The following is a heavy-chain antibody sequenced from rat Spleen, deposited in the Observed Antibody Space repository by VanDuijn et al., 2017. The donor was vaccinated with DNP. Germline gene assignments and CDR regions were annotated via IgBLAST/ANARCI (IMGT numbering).Heavy chain of an antibody. J-gene: IGHJ2*01. CDR1: GYSITSNY. Sequence: EVQLQESGPGLVKPSQSLSLTCSVTGYSITSNYWGWIRKFPGNKMEWIGPIRYSGSTSYNPSLKSRISITSDTSKNQFLLQAHSVNXDXTAXXYCXXGDIXXSFDXXGQGVMXXVSS. CDR2: IRYSGST. CDR3: XXGDIXXSFDX. D-gene: IGHD1-11*01. V-gene: IGHV3-1*01.